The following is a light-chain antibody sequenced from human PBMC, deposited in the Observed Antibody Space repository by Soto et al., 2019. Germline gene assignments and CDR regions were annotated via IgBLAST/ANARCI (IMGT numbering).Light chain of an antibody. CDR1: QSVTSNY. V-gene: IGKV3-20*01. CDR2: GAS. CDR3: QQYGNSPFT. J-gene: IGKJ3*01. Sequence: EIVLTQSPGTLSLSPGERATLSCRASQSVTSNYLAWFQQKPGQAPRLLIYGASSRATGIPDRFSGSGSGTDFTLTISRLEPEDFAVYYCQQYGNSPFTFGPGTKVEIK.